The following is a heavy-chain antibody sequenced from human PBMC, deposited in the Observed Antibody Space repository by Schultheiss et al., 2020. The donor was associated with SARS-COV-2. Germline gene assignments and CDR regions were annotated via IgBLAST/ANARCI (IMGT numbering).Heavy chain of an antibody. J-gene: IGHJ6*02. CDR2: ISAYNGNT. D-gene: IGHD1-14*01. CDR3: ARAGEPNYYYYYGMDV. CDR1: GYTFTSYG. V-gene: IGHV1-18*01. Sequence: ASVKVSCKASGYTFTSYGISWVRQAPGQGLEWMGWISAYNGNTNYAQKLQGRVIMTTDTSTSTAYMELRSLRSDDTAVYYCARAGEPNYYYYYGMDVWGQGTTVTVAS.